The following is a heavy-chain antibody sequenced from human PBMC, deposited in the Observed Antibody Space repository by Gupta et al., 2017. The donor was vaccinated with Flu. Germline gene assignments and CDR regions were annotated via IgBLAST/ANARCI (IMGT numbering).Heavy chain of an antibody. CDR3: AKARRSSQWLGEYDY. D-gene: IGHD6-19*01. CDR2: ISYDGSNE. CDR1: GFTFISYG. J-gene: IGHJ4*02. V-gene: IGHV3-30*18. Sequence: QVQLVQSGGGVAQRGRSLRLPRPASGFTFISYGMHWVRQAPGKGLEWVAVISYDGSNEYYADTVKGRFTISRDNSKNTRYQQMNRLRAEVKAVYYCAKARRSSQWLGEYDYGGQGSLVTLSS.